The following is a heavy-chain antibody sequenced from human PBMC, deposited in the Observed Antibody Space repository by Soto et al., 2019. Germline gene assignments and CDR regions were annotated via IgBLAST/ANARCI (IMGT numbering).Heavy chain of an antibody. Sequence: ETLSLTCAVYGGSFSGYYWSWIRQPPGKGLEWIGEINHSGSTNYNPSLKSRVTISVDTSKNQFSLKLSSVTAADTAVYYCAKAPSKFGCSGGSCYSRWFNWFDPWGQGTLVTVSS. J-gene: IGHJ5*02. CDR1: GGSFSGYY. V-gene: IGHV4-34*01. CDR3: AKAPSKFGCSGGSCYSRWFNWFDP. D-gene: IGHD2-15*01. CDR2: INHSGST.